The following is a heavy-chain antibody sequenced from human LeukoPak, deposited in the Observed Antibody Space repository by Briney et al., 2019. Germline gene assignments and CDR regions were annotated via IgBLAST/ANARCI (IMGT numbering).Heavy chain of an antibody. CDR2: IYYSGST. D-gene: IGHD3-9*01. J-gene: IGHJ6*02. V-gene: IGHV4-59*08. Sequence: PSETLSLTCTVSGGSISSYYWSWIRQPPGKGLEWIGYIYYSGSTNYNSSLKSRVTISVDTSKNQFSLKLSSVTAADTAVYYCARLNKYYDILTGYYPGFMDVWGQGTTVTVSS. CDR1: GGSISSYY. CDR3: ARLNKYYDILTGYYPGFMDV.